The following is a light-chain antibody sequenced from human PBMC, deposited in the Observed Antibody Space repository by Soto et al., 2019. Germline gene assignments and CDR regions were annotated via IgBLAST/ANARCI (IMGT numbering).Light chain of an antibody. Sequence: LTQSLSVLSASVRDRATMPCRASQGISTYLAWYQQKPGKAPKLLIYAASTLQSGVPSRFSGSGSGTEFTLTISSLQPEDFATYYCQQLNIYPLTFGGGTKVDI. CDR2: AAS. J-gene: IGKJ4*01. CDR3: QQLNIYPLT. CDR1: QGISTY. V-gene: IGKV1-9*01.